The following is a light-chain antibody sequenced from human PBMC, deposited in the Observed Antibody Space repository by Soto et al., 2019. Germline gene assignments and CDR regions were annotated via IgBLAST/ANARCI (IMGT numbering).Light chain of an antibody. J-gene: IGLJ1*01. V-gene: IGLV1-44*01. CDR3: AAWDDRLDVYV. CDR2: STS. CDR1: SSNIGSNT. Sequence: QSVLTQPPSASGTTGQIVAISCSGSSSNIGSNTVTWYQQLPGTAPKLLIYSTSQRSSGVPGRFSGSKSGASASLSISGLQSEDEADYYCAAWDDRLDVYVFGTGTRSPS.